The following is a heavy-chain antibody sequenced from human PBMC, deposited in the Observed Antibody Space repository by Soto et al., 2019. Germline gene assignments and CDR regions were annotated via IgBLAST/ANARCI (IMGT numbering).Heavy chain of an antibody. J-gene: IGHJ5*02. CDR3: ATVTARTTFPWFDP. V-gene: IGHV4-39*01. Sequence: QLQLQASGPRLVKPSETLSITCTVSGGSLSSNGYYWALIRQPPGKGLEWVGTLDYSGNTYYNPSLESRLPISGDTSQTQISLKVNSVTAADTAVYIWATVTARTTFPWFDPWGQGTLVTVTS. D-gene: IGHD2-21*02. CDR2: LDYSGNT. CDR1: GGSLSSNGYY.